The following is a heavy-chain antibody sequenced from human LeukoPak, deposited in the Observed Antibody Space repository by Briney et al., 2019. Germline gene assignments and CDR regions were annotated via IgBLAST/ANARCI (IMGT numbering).Heavy chain of an antibody. CDR3: ALGLVTDY. CDR1: GLTVSSNF. Sequence: PGGSLRRYCAASGLTVSSNFMSWVRQAPGKGLEWVSVIYSGGSTYYADSVKGRFTISRDNSKNTLYLQMNSLRVEDTAVYYCALGLVTDYWGQGTLVTVSS. V-gene: IGHV3-66*01. D-gene: IGHD3-9*01. CDR2: IYSGGST. J-gene: IGHJ4*02.